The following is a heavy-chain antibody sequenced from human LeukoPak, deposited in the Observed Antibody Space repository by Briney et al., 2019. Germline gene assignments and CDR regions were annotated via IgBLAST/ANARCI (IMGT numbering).Heavy chain of an antibody. V-gene: IGHV4-59*01. CDR2: IYYTGST. CDR1: GGSITTYY. J-gene: IGHJ5*02. Sequence: PSETLSLTCTVSGGSITTYYWSWIRQPPGKGLEWIAYIYYTGSTNYNPSLKSRVTISVDTSKNQFSLKLSSVTAADTAVYYCARSPSLGGSLLGWFDPWGQGTLVTVSS. CDR3: ARSPSLGGSLLGWFDP. D-gene: IGHD1-26*01.